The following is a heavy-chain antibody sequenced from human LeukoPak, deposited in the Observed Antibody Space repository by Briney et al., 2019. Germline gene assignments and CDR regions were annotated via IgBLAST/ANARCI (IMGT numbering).Heavy chain of an antibody. CDR1: GFTFSLYW. CDR3: ARSSDRYGMDV. J-gene: IGHJ6*02. Sequence: GGSLRLSCAASGFTFSLYWMNWVRRAPGKGLEWVANIKQDGSEKNYVDSVKGRFTISRDNARNSLYLQMNSLRAEDTAVYFCARSSDRYGMDVWGQGTTVTVSS. CDR2: IKQDGSEK. D-gene: IGHD2-15*01. V-gene: IGHV3-7*01.